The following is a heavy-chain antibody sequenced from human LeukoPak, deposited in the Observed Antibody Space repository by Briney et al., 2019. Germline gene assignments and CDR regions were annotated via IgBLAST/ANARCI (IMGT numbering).Heavy chain of an antibody. V-gene: IGHV1-8*03. CDR3: ARVRTMKGSSWYTY. D-gene: IGHD6-13*01. CDR1: GGTFSSYA. Sequence: ASVKVSCKASGGTFSSYAISWVRQAPGQGLEWMGWMNPNSGNTGYAQKFQGRVTITRNTSISTAYMELSSLRSEDTAVYYCARVRTMKGSSWYTYWGQGTLVTVSS. J-gene: IGHJ4*02. CDR2: MNPNSGNT.